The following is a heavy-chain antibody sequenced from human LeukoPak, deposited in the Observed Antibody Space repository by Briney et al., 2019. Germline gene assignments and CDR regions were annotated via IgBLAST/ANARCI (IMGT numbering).Heavy chain of an antibody. J-gene: IGHJ6*03. CDR1: GFSFRSDG. CDR3: AREWMGYSSSRRYCYYYMDV. CDR2: ILGGAGST. Sequence: PGGSLRLSCAASGFSFRSDGMSWVRQAPGKGLEWVSGILGGAGSTYYADSVKGRFAISRDNSKNTLYLQMNSLRAEDTALYYCAREWMGYSSSRRYCYYYMDVWGKGTTVTVSS. V-gene: IGHV3-23*01. D-gene: IGHD6-13*01.